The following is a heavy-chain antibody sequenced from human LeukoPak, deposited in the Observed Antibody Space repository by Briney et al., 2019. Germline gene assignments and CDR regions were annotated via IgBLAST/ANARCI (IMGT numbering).Heavy chain of an antibody. D-gene: IGHD3-10*01. J-gene: IGHJ3*02. Sequence: PGGSLRLSCAASGFTFSSYGMHWVRQAPGKGLEWVAVISYDGSNKYYADSVKGRFTISRDNSKNTLYLQMNSLRAEDTAVYYCAKDRAPLLWFGETKHDAFDIWGQGTMVTVSS. CDR2: ISYDGSNK. V-gene: IGHV3-30*18. CDR3: AKDRAPLLWFGETKHDAFDI. CDR1: GFTFSSYG.